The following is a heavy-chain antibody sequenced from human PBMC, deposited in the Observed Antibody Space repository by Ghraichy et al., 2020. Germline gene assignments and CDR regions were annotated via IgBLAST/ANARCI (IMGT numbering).Heavy chain of an antibody. CDR1: GFTLSSYA. CDR2: FNGSGDRI. CDR3: ARPPVDYHFEGYFQD. V-gene: IGHV3-23*01. J-gene: IGHJ1*01. D-gene: IGHD3/OR15-3a*01. Sequence: GGSLRLSCAASGFTLSSYAMSWVRQAPGKGLEWVSGFNGSGDRIYYADSVKGRFTISRDNSKNTLYLDMNSLKFEDTAVYYCARPPVDYHFEGYFQDWGQGTLVTVSS.